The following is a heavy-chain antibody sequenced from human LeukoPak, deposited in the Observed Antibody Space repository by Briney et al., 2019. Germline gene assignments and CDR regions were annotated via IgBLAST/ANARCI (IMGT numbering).Heavy chain of an antibody. D-gene: IGHD4-11*01. J-gene: IGHJ4*02. CDR1: GFTFSHYG. CDR3: AKDAQRGFDYSNSLDN. CDR2: IWSDGSNR. Sequence: GTSLRLSCATSGFTFSHYGMHWVRQAPGKGLEWVAVIWSDGSNRYYGDPVKGRFTISRDNFQRTVYLQMNSLRAEDTAVYSCAKDAQRGFDYSNSLDNWGQGTLVTVSS. V-gene: IGHV3-33*06.